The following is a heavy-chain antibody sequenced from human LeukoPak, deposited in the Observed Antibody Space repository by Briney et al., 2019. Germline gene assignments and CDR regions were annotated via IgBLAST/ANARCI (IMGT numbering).Heavy chain of an antibody. CDR2: INIDGSST. CDR3: ASLSSIDY. V-gene: IGHV3-74*01. CDR1: GFAFSSYW. J-gene: IGHJ4*02. D-gene: IGHD2-15*01. Sequence: GGSLRLSCAASGFAFSSYWMHWVRQAPGKGLVWVSRINIDGSSTIYADSVKGRFTISRDNAKNTLHLQMNSLRAEDTAVYYCASLSSIDYWGQGTLVTVSS.